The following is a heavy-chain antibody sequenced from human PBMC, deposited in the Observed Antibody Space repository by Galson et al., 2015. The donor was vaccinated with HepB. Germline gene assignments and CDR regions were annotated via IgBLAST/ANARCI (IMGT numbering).Heavy chain of an antibody. CDR2: ISSSSSTI. D-gene: IGHD3-3*01. V-gene: IGHV3-48*01. CDR1: GFTFSSYS. J-gene: IGHJ4*02. CDR3: ARSLEWFFDY. Sequence: SLRLSCAASGFTFSSYSMNWVRQAPGKGLEWVSYISSSSSTIYYADSVKGRFTISRDNAKNSLYLQMNSLRAEDTAVYYCARSLEWFFDYWGQGTLVTVSS.